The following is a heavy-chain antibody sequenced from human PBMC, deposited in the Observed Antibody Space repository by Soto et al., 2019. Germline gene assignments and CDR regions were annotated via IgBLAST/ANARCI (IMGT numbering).Heavy chain of an antibody. V-gene: IGHV4-34*01. Sequence: SETLSLTCVVHGGSFSNYYWSWIRQPPGKGLEWIGEINHSGTTHYNPSLKSRVTTSVDTSKNQFPLTLSSGTAADTALYFCARGVRGYSDYESTVFDYWGQGTLVTVST. CDR2: INHSGTT. J-gene: IGHJ4*02. CDR3: ARGVRGYSDYESTVFDY. D-gene: IGHD5-12*01. CDR1: GGSFSNYY.